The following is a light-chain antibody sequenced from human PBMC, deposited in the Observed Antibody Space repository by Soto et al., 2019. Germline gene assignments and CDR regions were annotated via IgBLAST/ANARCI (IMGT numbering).Light chain of an antibody. CDR3: QQTTSFPPP. V-gene: IGKV1-12*01. J-gene: IGKJ4*01. CDR2: AAS. CDR1: QGISSW. Sequence: DIQMTQSPSFVSASVGDRVTITCRASQGISSWLAWYQHKPGRAPKLLIHAASSLGSGVPSRFSGSGSGTAFPLTICILQREDFATYYCQQTTSFPPPFGWGTKVEIK.